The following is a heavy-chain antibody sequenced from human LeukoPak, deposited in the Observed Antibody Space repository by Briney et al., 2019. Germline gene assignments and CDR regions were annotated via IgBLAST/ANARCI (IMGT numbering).Heavy chain of an antibody. D-gene: IGHD6-19*01. V-gene: IGHV3-23*01. Sequence: GGSLRLSCGASGFTFSSYAMSWVRQAPGKGLEWVSAISGSGGSTYYADSVKGRFTISRDNSKNTLYLQMNSLRAEDTAVYYCAKDLSSGWSNFDYWGQGTLVTVSS. CDR1: GFTFSSYA. J-gene: IGHJ4*02. CDR3: AKDLSSGWSNFDY. CDR2: ISGSGGST.